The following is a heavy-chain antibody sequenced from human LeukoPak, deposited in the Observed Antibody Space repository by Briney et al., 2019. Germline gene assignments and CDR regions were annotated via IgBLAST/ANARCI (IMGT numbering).Heavy chain of an antibody. D-gene: IGHD3-22*01. V-gene: IGHV3-30*04. CDR3: AKDSLKYDSSGYYDY. J-gene: IGHJ4*02. Sequence: GGSLRLSCVGSGFTFTNYAMHWVRQAPGKGLEWVAVVFYDGTMQYYIDSVKGRFTISRDNSKNTLYLQMNSLRAEDTAVYYCAKDSLKYDSSGYYDYWGQGTLVAVSS. CDR2: VFYDGTMQ. CDR1: GFTFTNYA.